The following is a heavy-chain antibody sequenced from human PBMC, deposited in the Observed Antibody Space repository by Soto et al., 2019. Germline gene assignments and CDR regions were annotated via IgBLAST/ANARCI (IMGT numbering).Heavy chain of an antibody. V-gene: IGHV3-23*01. CDR3: ARDITMVRGYYYYGMDV. CDR2: ISGSGVST. Sequence: EVQLLESGGGSVQPGGSLRLSCAASGFTFSNHAMGWVRQAPGKGLEWVSGISGSGVSTYYADSVKGRFTISRDNSKNTLYLQMNSLRAEDTAVYYCARDITMVRGYYYYGMDVWGQGTTVTVSS. D-gene: IGHD3-10*01. CDR1: GFTFSNHA. J-gene: IGHJ6*02.